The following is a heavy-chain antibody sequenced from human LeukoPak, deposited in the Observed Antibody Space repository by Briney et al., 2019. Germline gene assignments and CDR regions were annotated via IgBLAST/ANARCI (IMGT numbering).Heavy chain of an antibody. CDR1: GFTFSSYG. Sequence: PGRSLRLSCVASGFTFSSYGMHWVRQAPGKGLEWVAVISHDGSNKHYVDSVKGRFTISRDNSKNTLYLQMNSLRAEDTAVYYCAKGGYYYDSSGLYWGQGTLVTVSS. V-gene: IGHV3-30*18. D-gene: IGHD3-22*01. J-gene: IGHJ4*02. CDR2: ISHDGSNK. CDR3: AKGGYYYDSSGLY.